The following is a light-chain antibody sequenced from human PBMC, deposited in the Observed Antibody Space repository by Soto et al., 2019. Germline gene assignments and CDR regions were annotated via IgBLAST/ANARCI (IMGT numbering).Light chain of an antibody. CDR1: SSDVGGYNY. V-gene: IGLV2-14*01. J-gene: IGLJ2*01. CDR2: DVS. Sequence: QSALTQPASVSGSPGQSITISCTGTSSDVGGYNYVSWYQQPPGKAPKLMIYDVSNRPSGGSNRFSGSKSGNTASLTISGLQAEDGADYYCRSYTSSSTLVVFGRGTKLTVL. CDR3: RSYTSSSTLVV.